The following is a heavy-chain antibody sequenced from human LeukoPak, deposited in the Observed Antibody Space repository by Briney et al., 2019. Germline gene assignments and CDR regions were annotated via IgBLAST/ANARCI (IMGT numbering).Heavy chain of an antibody. CDR3: ARGYPNERYNWFDP. CDR1: GGSFSGYY. CDR2: INHSGST. Sequence: PSETLSLTCAVYGGSFSGYYWSWIRQPPGKGLEWIGEINHSGSTNYNPSLKSRVTMSVDTSKNQFSLKLSSVTAADTAVYYCARGYPNERYNWFDPWGQGTLVTVSS. D-gene: IGHD1-1*01. V-gene: IGHV4-34*01. J-gene: IGHJ5*02.